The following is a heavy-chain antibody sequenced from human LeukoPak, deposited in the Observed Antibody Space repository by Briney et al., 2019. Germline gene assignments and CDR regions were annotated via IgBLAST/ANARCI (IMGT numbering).Heavy chain of an antibody. CDR3: ARGGGHYDFWSGYSFWFDP. J-gene: IGHJ5*02. Sequence: SETLSLTCTVSGGSISSSSYYWGWIRQPPGKGLEWIGRIYYSGSTYSNPARKSRVTMSVDTSKNQFSLKLSSVTAAHPAVYYCARGGGHYDFWSGYSFWFDPWGQGTLVPVSS. V-gene: IGHV4-39*07. D-gene: IGHD3-3*01. CDR1: GGSISSSSYY. CDR2: IYYSGST.